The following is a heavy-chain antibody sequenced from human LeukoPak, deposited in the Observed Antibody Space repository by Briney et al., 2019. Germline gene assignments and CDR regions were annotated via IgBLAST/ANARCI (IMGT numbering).Heavy chain of an antibody. J-gene: IGHJ4*02. Sequence: GRSLRLSCSASGFIFSPYAMHWVRQAPGKGLEYVSSISSEGKTTYYADSVKGRFTISRDNSKNTLYLQMSSLRPEDTAVYYCVKDRWVDHWGQGTLVTVSS. CDR2: ISSEGKTT. CDR1: GFIFSPYA. V-gene: IGHV3-64D*06. CDR3: VKDRWVDH. D-gene: IGHD6-13*01.